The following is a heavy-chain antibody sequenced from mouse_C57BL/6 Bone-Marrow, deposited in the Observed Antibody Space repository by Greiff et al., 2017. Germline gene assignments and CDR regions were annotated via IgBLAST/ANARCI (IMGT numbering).Heavy chain of an antibody. D-gene: IGHD1-1*01. Sequence: QVQLQQSGAELVKPGASVKLSCKASGYTFINYDINWVRQRPEQGLEWIGWIFPGDSSTKYNETFKGKATLTTDKSSSTAYMQLSRLTSADSAVYFGARSPAYGSSWYFDVWGAGTTVTVSS. J-gene: IGHJ1*01. CDR3: ARSPAYGSSWYFDV. CDR1: GYTFINYD. V-gene: IGHV1-85*01. CDR2: IFPGDSST.